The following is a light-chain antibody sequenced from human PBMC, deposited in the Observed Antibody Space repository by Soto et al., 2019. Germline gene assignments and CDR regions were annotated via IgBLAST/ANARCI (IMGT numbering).Light chain of an antibody. CDR2: KVS. J-gene: IGKJ2*01. CDR1: QSLVYSDGNTY. V-gene: IGKV2-30*01. Sequence: DVVVTQSPLSLPVTLGQPASISCRSSQSLVYSDGNTYLSWFHQRPGQSPRRLIYKVSNRDSGVPDRFSGSVSGTDFTLKISRVEADDVGVYYCMQGTKWPGTFGQGTKLEIK. CDR3: MQGTKWPGT.